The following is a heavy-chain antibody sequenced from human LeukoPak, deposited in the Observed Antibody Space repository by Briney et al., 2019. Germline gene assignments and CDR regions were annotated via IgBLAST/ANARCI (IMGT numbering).Heavy chain of an antibody. D-gene: IGHD6-13*01. CDR1: GFTFSSYA. CDR2: ISYDGSNK. J-gene: IGHJ6*02. V-gene: IGHV3-30-3*01. Sequence: GGSLRLSCAASGFTFSSYAMHWVRQAPGKGLEWVAVISYDGSNKYYADSVKGRFTISRDNSKNTLYLQMNSLRAEDTAVYYCARDSSPLTISYHYGMDVWGQGTTVTVSS. CDR3: ARDSSPLTISYHYGMDV.